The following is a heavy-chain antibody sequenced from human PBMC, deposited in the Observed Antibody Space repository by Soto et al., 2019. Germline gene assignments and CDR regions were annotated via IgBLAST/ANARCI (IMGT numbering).Heavy chain of an antibody. Sequence: EVQLVESGGVVVQPGGSLRLSCAASGFTFDDYAMHWVRQAPGKGLEWVSLISWDGGSTYYADSVKGRFTISRDNSKNSLYLQMNSLRAEDTALYYCAKDISPIAEADYYYYYGMDVWGQGTTVTVSS. D-gene: IGHD6-13*01. J-gene: IGHJ6*02. CDR3: AKDISPIAEADYYYYYGMDV. CDR2: ISWDGGST. CDR1: GFTFDDYA. V-gene: IGHV3-43D*04.